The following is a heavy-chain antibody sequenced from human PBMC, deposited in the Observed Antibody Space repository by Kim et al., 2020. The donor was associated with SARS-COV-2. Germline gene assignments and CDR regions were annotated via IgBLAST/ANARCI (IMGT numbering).Heavy chain of an antibody. V-gene: IGHV3-48*03. D-gene: IGHD6-19*01. CDR2: ISSSGIPI. J-gene: IGHJ3*02. Sequence: GGSLRLYCEVSGFNFNSYEMSWVRQAPGKGLEWVSQISSSGIPIYYADSVKGRFTISRDKAKNSLFLQMNSLRADDTAVYYCATSSRWAQEAFDIWGQCSMVRVSS. CDR3: ATSSRWAQEAFDI. CDR1: GFNFNSYE.